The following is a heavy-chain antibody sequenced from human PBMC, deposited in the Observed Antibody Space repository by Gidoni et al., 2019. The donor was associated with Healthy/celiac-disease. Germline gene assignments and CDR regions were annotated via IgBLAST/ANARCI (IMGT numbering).Heavy chain of an antibody. CDR2: ISYDGSNK. CDR1: GFTFSSYA. D-gene: IGHD3-10*01. Sequence: QVQLVESGGGVVQPGRSLRLSCAASGFTFSSYAMHWVRQAPGKGLEWVAVISYDGSNKYYADSVKGRFTISRDNSKNTLYLQMNSLRAEDTAVYYCARVAYYYGSGTVDAFDIWGQGTMVTVSS. CDR3: ARVAYYYGSGTVDAFDI. V-gene: IGHV3-30*04. J-gene: IGHJ3*02.